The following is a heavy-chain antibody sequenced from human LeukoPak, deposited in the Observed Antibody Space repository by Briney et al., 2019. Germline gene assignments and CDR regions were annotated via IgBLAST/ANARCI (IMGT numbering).Heavy chain of an antibody. CDR3: TTEEAGGFDN. CDR1: GFTFSSYA. J-gene: IGHJ4*02. CDR2: IQRKIDGETT. D-gene: IGHD3-10*01. V-gene: IGHV3-15*01. Sequence: GGSLRLSCAASGFTFSSYAMSWVRQAPGKGLEWVGRIQRKIDGETTDYVAPVKGRFTISRDDSKNMMYLQMNSLKTEDTAVYYCTTEEAGGFDNWGQGTLVTVSS.